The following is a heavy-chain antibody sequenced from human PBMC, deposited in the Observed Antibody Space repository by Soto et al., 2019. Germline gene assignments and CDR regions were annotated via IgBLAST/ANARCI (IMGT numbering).Heavy chain of an antibody. CDR2: TYYRSKWYN. D-gene: IGHD4-17*01. V-gene: IGHV6-1*01. Sequence: SQTLSLTCAISGDSVSSNSAAWNWIRQSPSRGLEWLGRTYYRSKWYNDYAVSVKSRITINPDTSKNQFSLQLNSVTPEDTAVYYCARGLRTTVTKWNDAFDIWGQGTLVTGSS. CDR3: ARGLRTTVTKWNDAFDI. CDR1: GDSVSSNSAA. J-gene: IGHJ3*02.